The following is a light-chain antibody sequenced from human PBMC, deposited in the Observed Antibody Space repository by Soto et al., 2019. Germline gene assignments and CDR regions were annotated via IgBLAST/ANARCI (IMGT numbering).Light chain of an antibody. CDR1: QSISSS. CDR2: AAS. J-gene: IGKJ1*01. CDR3: QQSYSTFWT. Sequence: DIQMTQSPSSLSASVGDRVTITCRASQSISSSLNWYQQKLGKAPRXLIYAASTLQSGLPSRFSGSGSGTDLTITISNLQPEDFATYYCQQSYSTFWTFGQGTKVDIK. V-gene: IGKV1-39*01.